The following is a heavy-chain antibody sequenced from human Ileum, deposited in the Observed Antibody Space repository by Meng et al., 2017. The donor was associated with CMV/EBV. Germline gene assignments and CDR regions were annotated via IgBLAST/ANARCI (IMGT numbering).Heavy chain of an antibody. J-gene: IGHJ4*02. CDR1: GFSPSTRGEG. D-gene: IGHD1-26*01. CDR3: AHFVGGYYPSRPDY. CDR2: IYRGDDK. Sequence: ITLKESGPTLLKPTQTPTLTCSFSGFSPSTRGEGVGWIRQPPGKALEWLALIYRGDDKRYSPSLNSKLTIAKDTSKNEVVLTLTNMGPIDTGTYYCAHFVGGYYPSRPDYWGQGTLVTVSS. V-gene: IGHV2-5*02.